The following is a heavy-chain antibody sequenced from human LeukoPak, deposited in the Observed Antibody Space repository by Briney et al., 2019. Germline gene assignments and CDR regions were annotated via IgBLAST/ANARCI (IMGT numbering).Heavy chain of an antibody. CDR2: ISSSSYT. J-gene: IGHJ5*02. CDR1: GFTFSDYY. CDR3: ARVPAAAGTGGWFDP. Sequence: HGGSLRLSCAASGFTFSDYYMSWIRQAPGRGVEWVSYISSSSYTNYADSVKRRFTISRDNAKNSLCLQMNSLRAEDTAVYYCARVPAAAGTGGWFDPWGQGTLVTVPS. V-gene: IGHV3-11*06. D-gene: IGHD6-13*01.